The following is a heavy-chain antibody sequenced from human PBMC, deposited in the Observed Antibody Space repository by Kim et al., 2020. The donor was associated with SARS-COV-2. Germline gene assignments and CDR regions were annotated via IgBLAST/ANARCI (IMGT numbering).Heavy chain of an antibody. J-gene: IGHJ4*02. Sequence: GGSLRLSCAASGFTFSSYGMHWVRQAPGKGLEWVAVISYDGSNKYYADSVKGRFTISRDNSKNTLYLQMNSLRAEDTAVYYCAKLFPLTLAAAGYYRDYWGQGTLVTVSS. CDR1: GFTFSSYG. D-gene: IGHD6-13*01. V-gene: IGHV3-30*18. CDR2: ISYDGSNK. CDR3: AKLFPLTLAAAGYYRDY.